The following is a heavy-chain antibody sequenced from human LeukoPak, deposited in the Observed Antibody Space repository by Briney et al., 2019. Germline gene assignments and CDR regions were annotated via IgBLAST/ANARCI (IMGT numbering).Heavy chain of an antibody. CDR2: IGTVGDT. D-gene: IGHD6-19*01. Sequence: AGSLRLSCAASGFTFSSYELHWVRQATGKGREWVSAIGTVGDTYYPGSGKGRFTISRENAKNSLYLQMNSLRAGDTAVYYCSRSVAGEYYFDYWGQGTLVTVSS. J-gene: IGHJ4*02. CDR1: GFTFSSYE. CDR3: SRSVAGEYYFDY. V-gene: IGHV3-13*01.